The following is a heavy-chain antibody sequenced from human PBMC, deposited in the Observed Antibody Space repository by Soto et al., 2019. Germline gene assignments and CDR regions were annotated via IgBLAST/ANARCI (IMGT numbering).Heavy chain of an antibody. CDR2: ISYDGSNK. Sequence: PGGSLRLSCAASGFTFSSYGMHWFRQAPGKGLEWVAVISYDGSNKYYADSVKGRFTISRDNSKNTLYLQMNSLRAEDTAVYYCAGYGSGSYRYYYMDVWGKGTTVTVSS. V-gene: IGHV3-30*03. J-gene: IGHJ6*03. CDR1: GFTFSSYG. CDR3: AGYGSGSYRYYYMDV. D-gene: IGHD3-10*01.